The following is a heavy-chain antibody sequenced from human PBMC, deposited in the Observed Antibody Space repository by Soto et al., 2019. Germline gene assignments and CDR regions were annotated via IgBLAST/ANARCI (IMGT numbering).Heavy chain of an antibody. Sequence: PSQTLSLTCAISGDSVSSNNVAWNWIRQSPSRGLEWLGRTYYRSKWYNDYAVSVKGRITINPDTSNNQLSLQLNSVTPDDTAVYYCARLIGNSRLDSWGQGTLVTVSS. CDR3: ARLIGNSRLDS. CDR1: GDSVSSNNVA. D-gene: IGHD2-8*01. V-gene: IGHV6-1*01. CDR2: TYYRSKWYN. J-gene: IGHJ5*01.